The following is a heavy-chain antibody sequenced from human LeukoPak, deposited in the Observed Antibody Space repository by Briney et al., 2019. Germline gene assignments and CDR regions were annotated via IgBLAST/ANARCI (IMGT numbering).Heavy chain of an antibody. Sequence: GGSLRLSCAASGFTVSRTYMSWVRQAPGKGLEWVSVIYSDGNTYYAASVKGRFTISRDISKNTVYLQMNSLRVGDTAVYYCAKDRVRGVIWGVFDYWGQGTLVTVSS. CDR2: IYSDGNT. J-gene: IGHJ4*02. CDR1: GFTVSRTY. CDR3: AKDRVRGVIWGVFDY. V-gene: IGHV3-53*01. D-gene: IGHD3-10*01.